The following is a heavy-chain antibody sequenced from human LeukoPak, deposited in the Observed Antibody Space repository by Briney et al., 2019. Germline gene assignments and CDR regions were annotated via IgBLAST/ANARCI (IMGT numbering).Heavy chain of an antibody. CDR1: GGTFSSYA. Sequence: SVKVSCKASGGTFSSYAISWVRQAPGQGLEWMGGIIPIFGTANYAQKFQGRVTITADESTGTAYMELSSLRSEDTAVYYCARDGVERIQLWQDYYYYMDVWGKGTTVTVSS. CDR3: ARDGVERIQLWQDYYYYMDV. CDR2: IIPIFGTA. D-gene: IGHD5-18*01. V-gene: IGHV1-69*13. J-gene: IGHJ6*03.